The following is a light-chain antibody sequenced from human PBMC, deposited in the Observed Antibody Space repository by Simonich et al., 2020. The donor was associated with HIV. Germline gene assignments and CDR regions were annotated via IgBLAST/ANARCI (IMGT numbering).Light chain of an antibody. J-gene: IGKJ1*01. Sequence: DIQMTQSPSSLSASVGDRFTVSCRASQSISSYLNWYQQKPGKAPKLLIYAASSLQSGVPSRFSGRGSGTDFTLTISSLQPEDFATYFCQQYYSTPRTFGQGTKVEIK. CDR2: AAS. CDR3: QQYYSTPRT. V-gene: IGKV1-39*01. CDR1: QSISSY.